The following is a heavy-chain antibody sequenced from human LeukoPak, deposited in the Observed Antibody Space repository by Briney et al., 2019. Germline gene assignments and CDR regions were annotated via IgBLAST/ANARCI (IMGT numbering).Heavy chain of an antibody. CDR3: ARGSVRGEFDP. Sequence: SETLSLTCTVSGGAVNSYYWSWIRQTPGKGLEWIGYISHSGNTDYAPSLKSRVSMSLDTSKNQFSLKLSSVTAADTAVYSCARGSVRGEFDPWGQGTLVTVSS. CDR2: ISHSGNT. J-gene: IGHJ5*02. CDR1: GGAVNSYY. V-gene: IGHV4-59*02. D-gene: IGHD3-10*01.